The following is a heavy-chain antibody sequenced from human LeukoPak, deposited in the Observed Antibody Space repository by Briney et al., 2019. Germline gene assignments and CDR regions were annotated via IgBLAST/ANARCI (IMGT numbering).Heavy chain of an antibody. CDR3: ARDRGSTVISLIGWFDP. D-gene: IGHD4-17*01. CDR1: GGSISSYY. Sequence: PSETLSLTCTVSGGSISSYYWSWIRQPPGKGLEWIGYIYYSGSTYYNPSLKSRVTISVDTSKNQFSLKLSSVTAADTAVYYCARDRGSTVISLIGWFDPWGQGTLVTVSS. V-gene: IGHV4-59*12. CDR2: IYYSGST. J-gene: IGHJ5*02.